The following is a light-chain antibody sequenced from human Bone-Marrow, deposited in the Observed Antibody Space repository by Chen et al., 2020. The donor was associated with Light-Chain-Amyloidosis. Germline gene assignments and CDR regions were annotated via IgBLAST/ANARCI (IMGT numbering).Light chain of an antibody. V-gene: IGLV3-21*02. CDR3: QVWDRSSDRPV. Sequence: SSVLTKPSSVSVAPGQTAPIACGGNNIGSTSVHWYQQTPGQAPLLVVYDDSDRPSGIPERLSGSNSGNTATLTISRVEAGDEADYYCQVWDRSSDRPVFGGGTKLTVL. CDR1: NIGSTS. J-gene: IGLJ3*02. CDR2: DDS.